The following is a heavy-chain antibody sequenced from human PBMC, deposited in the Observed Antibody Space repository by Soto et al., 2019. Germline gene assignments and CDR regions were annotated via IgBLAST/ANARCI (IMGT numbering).Heavy chain of an antibody. Sequence: SETLSLTCDVSSVSITSSNWWTWVRQPPGKGLEWLGKISHSGAVNYNATLRSRVTISVDKPKNQLSLKLMSVTAADTAVYYCARDYDGFDYWGPGILVTVSS. V-gene: IGHV4-4*02. CDR1: SVSITSSNW. D-gene: IGHD3-16*01. CDR3: ARDYDGFDY. J-gene: IGHJ4*02. CDR2: ISHSGAV.